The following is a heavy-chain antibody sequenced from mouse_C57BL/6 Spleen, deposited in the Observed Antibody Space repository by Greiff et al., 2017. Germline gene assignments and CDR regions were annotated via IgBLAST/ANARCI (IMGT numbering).Heavy chain of an antibody. CDR3: ARERGYDPFAY. CDR2: IYPGDGDT. J-gene: IGHJ3*01. Sequence: VQLQQSGAELVKPGASVTISCKASGYAFRSYWMNWVKQRPGKGLEWIGQIYPGDGDTNYNGKFKGKATLTADKSSSTAYMQLSSLTSEDSAVYFCARERGYDPFAYWGQGTLVTVSA. D-gene: IGHD2-3*01. CDR1: GYAFRSYW. V-gene: IGHV1-80*01.